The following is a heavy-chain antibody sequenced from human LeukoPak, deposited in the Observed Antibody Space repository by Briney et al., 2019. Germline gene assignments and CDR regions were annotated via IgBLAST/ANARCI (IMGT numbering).Heavy chain of an antibody. Sequence: GGSLRLSCAASGFTFSSYAMHWVRQAPGKGLEWVSGTGGSTGYADSVKGRFTISRDNAKNSLYLQMNNLRAEDTALYYCGRDRSYGSFDYWGQGTLVTVSS. D-gene: IGHD5-18*01. CDR2: TGGST. V-gene: IGHV3-20*04. J-gene: IGHJ4*02. CDR3: GRDRSYGSFDY. CDR1: GFTFSSYA.